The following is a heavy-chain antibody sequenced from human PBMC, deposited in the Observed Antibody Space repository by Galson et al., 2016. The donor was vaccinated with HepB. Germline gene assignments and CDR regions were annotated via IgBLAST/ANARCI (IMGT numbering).Heavy chain of an antibody. CDR2: IGTATTYI. Sequence: SLRLSCAASGFSFSGYSMTWVRQAPGKGLEWVSAIGTATTYIYYADSVKGRFTVSRDNAKKSLYLQMNSLRAEDTAVYYCARSEDSLTGYYKRPHFDNWGQGILVTVSS. CDR3: ARSEDSLTGYYKRPHFDN. D-gene: IGHD3-9*01. CDR1: GFSFSGYS. V-gene: IGHV3-21*03. J-gene: IGHJ4*02.